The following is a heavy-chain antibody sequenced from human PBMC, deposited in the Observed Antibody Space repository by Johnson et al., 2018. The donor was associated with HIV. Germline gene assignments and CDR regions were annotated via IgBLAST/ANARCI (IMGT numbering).Heavy chain of an antibody. CDR1: GFTFSSYW. CDR2: IKQDGSEK. Sequence: VQLVESGGGVVQPGGSLRLSCAASGFTFSSYWMSWVRQAPGKGLEWVANIKQDGSEKYYVDSVKGRFTISRDNAKNSLYLQMNSRRAEDTAVYYFARGGGNNWNAIAFDIWGQGTMVTVSS. CDR3: ARGGGNNWNAIAFDI. J-gene: IGHJ3*02. D-gene: IGHD1-1*01. V-gene: IGHV3-7*01.